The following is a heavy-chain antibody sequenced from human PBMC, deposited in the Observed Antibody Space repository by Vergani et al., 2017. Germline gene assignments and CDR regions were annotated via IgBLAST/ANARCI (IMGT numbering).Heavy chain of an antibody. V-gene: IGHV3-21*01. J-gene: IGHJ4*02. Sequence: EVQLVESGGGLVKPGGSLRLSCAASGFTFSSYSMNWVRQAPGKGLEWVSSISSSSSYIYYADSVKGRFTISRDNSKNSLYLQMNSLRAEDTAVYYCARDHAASYYDIWTGPIGRGYFDYWGQGTLVTVSS. D-gene: IGHD3-9*01. CDR2: ISSSSSYI. CDR1: GFTFSSYS. CDR3: ARDHAASYYDIWTGPIGRGYFDY.